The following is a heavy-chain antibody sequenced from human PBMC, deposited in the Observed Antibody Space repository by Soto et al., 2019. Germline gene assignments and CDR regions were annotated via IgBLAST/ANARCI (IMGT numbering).Heavy chain of an antibody. CDR3: AKARCSTTDCYVPDS. Sequence: PGGSLRLSCAASGFTFSSYAMSWVRQAPGKGLKWVSAISGSGGSTYYADSVKGRFTISRDNLMNTVYLPMSSLRAEDTAMYYCAKARCSTTDCYVPDSWGQGTLVTVSS. J-gene: IGHJ5*01. CDR1: GFTFSSYA. V-gene: IGHV3-23*01. CDR2: ISGSGGST. D-gene: IGHD1-1*01.